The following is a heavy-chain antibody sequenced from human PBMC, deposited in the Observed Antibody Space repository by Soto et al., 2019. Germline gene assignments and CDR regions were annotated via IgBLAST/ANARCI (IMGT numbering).Heavy chain of an antibody. CDR1: GGSISSYY. CDR2: IYYSGST. D-gene: IGHD4-17*01. J-gene: IGHJ4*02. V-gene: IGHV4-59*01. CDR3: ARHPPYGDYVAGFDY. Sequence: QVQLQESGPGLVKPSETLSLTCTVSGGSISSYYWSWIRQPPGKGLEWIGYIYYSGSTNYNPSLKSRVTISVDTSKNQFSLKLSSVTAADTAVYYCARHPPYGDYVAGFDYWGQGTLVTVSS.